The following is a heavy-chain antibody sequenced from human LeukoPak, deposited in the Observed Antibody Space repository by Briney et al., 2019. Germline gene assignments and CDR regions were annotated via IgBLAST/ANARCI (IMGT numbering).Heavy chain of an antibody. D-gene: IGHD3-22*01. J-gene: IGHJ4*02. CDR2: IYYSGST. V-gene: IGHV4-38-2*01. CDR1: GYSISSSYY. CDR3: ARVPPDYYDTSGYHYFDY. Sequence: PSETLSLTCAVSGYSISSSYYWGWIRQPPGKGLEWIGSIYYSGSTYYNPSLRSRVTISVDTSKNQFSLKLSSVTAADTAVYYCARVPPDYYDTSGYHYFDYWGQGTLVTVSS.